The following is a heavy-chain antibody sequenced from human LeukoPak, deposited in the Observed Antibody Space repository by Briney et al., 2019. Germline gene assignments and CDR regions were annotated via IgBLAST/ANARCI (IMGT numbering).Heavy chain of an antibody. CDR1: DYTFVSFG. CDR3: ARGSRVTIFGVVIKYYYYYMDV. J-gene: IGHJ6*03. D-gene: IGHD3-3*01. CDR2: ISGYNGNR. V-gene: IGHV1-8*01. Sequence: ASVKVSCKASDYTFVSFGITWVRQAPGQGLEWMGWISGYNGNRKIAQKFQGRVTMTRNTSISTAYMELSSLRSEDTAVYYCARGSRVTIFGVVIKYYYYYMDVWGKGTTVTVSS.